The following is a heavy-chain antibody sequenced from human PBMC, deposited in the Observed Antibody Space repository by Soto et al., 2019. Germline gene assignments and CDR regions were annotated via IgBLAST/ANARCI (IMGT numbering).Heavy chain of an antibody. D-gene: IGHD3-16*02. CDR1: GFTFDDYA. CDR3: AKENYMITFGGVIYYFDY. J-gene: IGHJ4*02. Sequence: EVQLVESGGGLVQPGRSLRLSCAASGFTFDDYAMHWVRQAPGKGLEWGSGISWNSGSIGYADSVKGRFTISRDNAKNSLYLQMNSLRAEDTALYYCAKENYMITFGGVIYYFDYWGQGTLVTVSS. CDR2: ISWNSGSI. V-gene: IGHV3-9*01.